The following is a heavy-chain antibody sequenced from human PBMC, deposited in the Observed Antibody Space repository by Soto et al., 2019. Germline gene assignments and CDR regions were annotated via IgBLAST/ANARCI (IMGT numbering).Heavy chain of an antibody. CDR1: GGSISSYY. D-gene: IGHD2-15*01. CDR2: IYYSGSP. J-gene: IGHJ6*02. V-gene: IGHV4-59*01. CDR3: ARGNRYCSGASCYLGYYGMAV. Sequence: PSETLSLTCTVSGGSISSYYWSWIRQPPGKGLEWIGYIYYSGSPNYNPSLKSRFTISVDTSKNQFTLKLSSGTAADAAVYYCARGNRYCSGASCYLGYYGMAVWGQGTTVTVSS.